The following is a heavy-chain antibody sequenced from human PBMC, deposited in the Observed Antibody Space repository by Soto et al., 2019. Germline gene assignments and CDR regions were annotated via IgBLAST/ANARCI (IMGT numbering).Heavy chain of an antibody. D-gene: IGHD2-15*01. CDR2: ITWNSGKI. J-gene: IGHJ4*01. CDR3: VKDSYADFHRVLSTAEYFFDY. Sequence: GGSLRLSCTASGFTFDDYAMHWVRQGPGRGLESVSGITWNSGKIAYADSVKGRFTIARDDDNNSLYLQMNSLRPEDTALYYCVKDSYADFHRVLSTAEYFFDYWGHGTLVTVSS. CDR1: GFTFDDYA. V-gene: IGHV3-9*01.